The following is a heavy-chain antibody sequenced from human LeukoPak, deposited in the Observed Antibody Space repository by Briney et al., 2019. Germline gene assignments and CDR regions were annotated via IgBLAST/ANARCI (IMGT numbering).Heavy chain of an antibody. CDR3: ARGAAGKWGGIDY. CDR2: INHSGNT. J-gene: IGHJ4*02. CDR1: GGSISSGDYY. V-gene: IGHV4-30-4*08. D-gene: IGHD6-13*01. Sequence: PSQTLSLTCTVSGGSISSGDYYWSWIRQPPGKGLEWIGEINHSGNTNYNPSLKSRVTISVDTSKNQFSLKLSSVTAADTAVYYCARGAAGKWGGIDYWGQGTLVTVSS.